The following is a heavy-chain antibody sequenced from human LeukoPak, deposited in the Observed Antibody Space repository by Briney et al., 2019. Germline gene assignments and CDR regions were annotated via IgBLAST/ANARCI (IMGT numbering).Heavy chain of an antibody. D-gene: IGHD2-15*01. Sequence: GGSLRLSCAASGFTFDDYAMHWVRQAPGKGLEWVSGISSSGGSTYYADSVKGRFTISRDNSMNVLFLQMDSLRADDTAIYYCARGGSLLDVWGKGTTVTVSS. CDR2: ISSSGGST. CDR3: ARGGSLLDV. J-gene: IGHJ6*04. CDR1: GFTFDDYA. V-gene: IGHV3-23*01.